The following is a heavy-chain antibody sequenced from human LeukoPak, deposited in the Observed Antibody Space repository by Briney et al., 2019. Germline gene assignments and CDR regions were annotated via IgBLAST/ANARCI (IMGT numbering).Heavy chain of an antibody. V-gene: IGHV4-59*01. CDR1: GGSISSYY. D-gene: IGHD3-3*01. Sequence: SETLSLTCTVSGGSISSYYWSWIRQPPGKGLEWIGYIYSSGTANYNPSLKSRVTISVDTSKNQFSLKLSSVTAADTAVYYCARGNDFWSGYGVWGQGTLVTVSS. CDR3: ARGNDFWSGYGV. J-gene: IGHJ4*02. CDR2: IYSSGTA.